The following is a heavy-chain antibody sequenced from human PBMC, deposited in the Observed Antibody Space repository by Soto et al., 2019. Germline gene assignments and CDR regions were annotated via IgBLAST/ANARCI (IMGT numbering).Heavy chain of an antibody. CDR3: AGGRIVVVGSRAYYGMDV. CDR1: GGTPSNSA. Sequence: QVHLLLQSGAEVKKPGSSVKVSCKASGGTPSNSAISWVRQAPGQGLAWMGGILPVFGLVKYEQNFQGRGTITADESTNTAYMELSSLRPEDTAVYYCAGGRIVVVGSRAYYGMDVWGQGTTVTVSS. D-gene: IGHD3-22*01. J-gene: IGHJ6*02. CDR2: ILPVFGLV. V-gene: IGHV1-69*01.